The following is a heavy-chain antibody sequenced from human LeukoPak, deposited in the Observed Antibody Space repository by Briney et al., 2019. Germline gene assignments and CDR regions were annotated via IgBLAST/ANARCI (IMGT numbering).Heavy chain of an antibody. CDR1: GGSISSYY. J-gene: IGHJ4*02. D-gene: IGHD1-26*01. CDR2: IYYSGST. V-gene: IGHV4-59*01. CDR3: ACNQGRSGSYPIGY. Sequence: SETLSLTCTVSGGSISSYYWSWIRQPPGKGLEWIGYIYYSGSTNYNPSLKSRVTISVDTSKNQFSLKLSSLTAADTAVYYCACNQGRSGSYPIGYWGQGTLVTVSS.